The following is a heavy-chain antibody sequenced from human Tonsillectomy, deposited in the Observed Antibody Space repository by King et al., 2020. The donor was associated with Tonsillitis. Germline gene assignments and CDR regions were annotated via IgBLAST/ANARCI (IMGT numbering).Heavy chain of an antibody. D-gene: IGHD1-26*01. V-gene: IGHV4-39*01. J-gene: IGHJ4*02. CDR3: ARYVSGSFDY. CDR2: MYYSGTV. CDR1: GRSISSGDHF. Sequence: QLQESGPGVVKPSETLSLTCTVSGRSISSGDHFWAWIRQPPGKGLEWIGYMYYSGTVFYNPSLKSRITISGGTSENRFSLKLSSVTAADTAVYFCARYVSGSFDYWGQGALVTVSS.